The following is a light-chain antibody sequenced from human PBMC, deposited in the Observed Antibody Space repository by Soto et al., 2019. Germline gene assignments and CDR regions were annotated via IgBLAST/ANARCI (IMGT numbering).Light chain of an antibody. Sequence: EIVLTQSPGTPSLSPGERATLSCRASQSVSSSYLAWYQQKPGQAPRLLIYGASSRATGIPDRFSGSGSGTDFTLTISRLEPEDFAVYYCQHYGSSWTFGQGTKVDIK. CDR1: QSVSSSY. CDR2: GAS. V-gene: IGKV3-20*01. CDR3: QHYGSSWT. J-gene: IGKJ1*01.